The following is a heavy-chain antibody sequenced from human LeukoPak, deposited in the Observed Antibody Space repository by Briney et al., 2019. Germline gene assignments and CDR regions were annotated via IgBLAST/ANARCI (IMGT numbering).Heavy chain of an antibody. CDR1: GFTFSSYG. V-gene: IGHV3-33*01. Sequence: GWSLRLSCAASGFTFSSYGMHWVRQAPGNGLEWVAVIWYDGSNKYYADSVKGRFTISRDNSKNTLYLQMNSLRAEDTALYYCARGWWLPVDYWGQGTLVTVSS. CDR2: IWYDGSNK. J-gene: IGHJ4*02. CDR3: ARGWWLPVDY. D-gene: IGHD5-12*01.